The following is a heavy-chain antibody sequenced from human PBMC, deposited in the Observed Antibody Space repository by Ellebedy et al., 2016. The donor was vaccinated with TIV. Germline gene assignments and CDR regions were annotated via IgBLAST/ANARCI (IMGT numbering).Heavy chain of an antibody. Sequence: GESLKISCVTSGFSFSSYVMHWVRQAPGKGLEWVAVMSYDGNSEYYTDAVKGRCTISRYNAKNTLYLQLNSLRPEDTAVYYCARDDDNNDNALDFWGQGTVVTVSS. D-gene: IGHD1-1*01. CDR2: MSYDGNSE. V-gene: IGHV3-30-3*01. CDR1: GFSFSSYV. CDR3: ARDDDNNDNALDF. J-gene: IGHJ3*01.